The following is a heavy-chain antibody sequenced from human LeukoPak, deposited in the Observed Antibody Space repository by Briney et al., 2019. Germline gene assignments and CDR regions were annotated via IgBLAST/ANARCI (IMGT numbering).Heavy chain of an antibody. V-gene: IGHV4-39*01. CDR3: ASQLGYGSGTYNNKLFDY. CDR2: IYYSGTT. D-gene: IGHD3-10*01. CDR1: GGSISSTSYY. J-gene: IGHJ4*02. Sequence: SETLSLTCTVSGGSISSTSYYWGWIRQPPGEGLEWIGSIYYSGTTYYNPSLKSRVTISLDTSQNQFSLRLTSVTAADTAVYYCASQLGYGSGTYNNKLFDYWGQGTLLTVSS.